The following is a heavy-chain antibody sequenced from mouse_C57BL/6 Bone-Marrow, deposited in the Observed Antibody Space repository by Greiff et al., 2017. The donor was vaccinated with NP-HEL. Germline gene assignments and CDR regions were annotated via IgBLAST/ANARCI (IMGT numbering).Heavy chain of an antibody. Sequence: QVQLQQSGPELVKPGASVKISCKASGYSFTSYYIHWVKQRPGQGLEWIGWIYPGSGNTKYNEKFKGKATLTADTSSSTAYMQLSSLTSEDSAVYYCARRSYYGSFYFDYWGQGTTLTVSS. CDR3: ARRSYYGSFYFDY. D-gene: IGHD1-1*01. V-gene: IGHV1-66*01. J-gene: IGHJ2*01. CDR1: GYSFTSYY. CDR2: IYPGSGNT.